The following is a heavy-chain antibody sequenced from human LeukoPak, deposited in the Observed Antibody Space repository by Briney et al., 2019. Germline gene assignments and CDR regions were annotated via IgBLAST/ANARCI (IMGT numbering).Heavy chain of an antibody. J-gene: IGHJ4*02. CDR2: IDPSDSYT. D-gene: IGHD3-10*01. V-gene: IGHV5-10-1*01. CDR1: GYSFTSYW. Sequence: HGESLKISCKGSGYSFTSYWISWVRQMPGKGLEWMGRIDPSDSYTNYGPSFQGHVTISADKSISTAYLQWSSLKASDTAMYYCARTYGSGSYMFNYWGQGTLVTVSS. CDR3: ARTYGSGSYMFNY.